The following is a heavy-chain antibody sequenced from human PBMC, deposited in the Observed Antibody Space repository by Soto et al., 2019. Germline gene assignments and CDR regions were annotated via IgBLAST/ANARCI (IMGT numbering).Heavy chain of an antibody. Sequence: LRLSCAASGFTFSSYAMHWVRQAPGKGLEWVAVISYDGSNKNYADSVQGRFTISRDNSKNTLYLQMNSLRAEDTAVYYCARVRDSSGWYPNFDYWGQGTLVTVSS. J-gene: IGHJ4*02. V-gene: IGHV3-30-3*01. CDR2: ISYDGSNK. D-gene: IGHD6-19*01. CDR1: GFTFSSYA. CDR3: ARVRDSSGWYPNFDY.